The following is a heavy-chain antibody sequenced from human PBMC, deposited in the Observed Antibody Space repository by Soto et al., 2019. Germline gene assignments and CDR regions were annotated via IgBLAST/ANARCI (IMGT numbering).Heavy chain of an antibody. Sequence: GGSLRLSCAASGFTFSSHEMNLVRQAPCKGLEWVSYISSTGTTIYYADSVKARVTISRDNAKNSLYLHMTSLRAEDTALYYCARGVVLVPAARDAFDVWGQGTLVTVSS. D-gene: IGHD2-8*02. CDR3: ARGVVLVPAARDAFDV. V-gene: IGHV3-48*03. CDR1: GFTFSSHE. CDR2: ISSTGTTI. J-gene: IGHJ3*01.